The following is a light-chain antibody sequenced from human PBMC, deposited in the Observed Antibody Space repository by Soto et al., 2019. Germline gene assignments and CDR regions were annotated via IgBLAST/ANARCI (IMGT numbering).Light chain of an antibody. V-gene: IGKV3-15*01. CDR3: QHYNNWPRT. Sequence: EIVMTQSPATLSVSPGERATLSCRASQSVSSNSAWYQQKPGQAPRLLIYGASTRATGIPARFSGSGSGTEFTLTISSLQSEDFAVYYCQHYNNWPRTFGQGNKVEIK. CDR2: GAS. J-gene: IGKJ1*01. CDR1: QSVSSN.